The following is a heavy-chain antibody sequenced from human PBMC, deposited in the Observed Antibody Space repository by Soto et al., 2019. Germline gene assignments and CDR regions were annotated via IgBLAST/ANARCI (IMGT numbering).Heavy chain of an antibody. V-gene: IGHV1-8*02. CDR2: MNPNSGNT. D-gene: IGHD3-10*01. J-gene: IGHJ5*02. CDR1: GGTLSSYA. CDR3: ARAWGLLWFGESTRGWFDP. Sequence: ASVKVSCKASGGTLSSYAISWVRQAPGQGLEWTGWMNPNSGNTGYAQKFQGRVTMTRNTSISTAYMELSSLRSEDTAVYYCARAWGLLWFGESTRGWFDPWGQGTLVTVSS.